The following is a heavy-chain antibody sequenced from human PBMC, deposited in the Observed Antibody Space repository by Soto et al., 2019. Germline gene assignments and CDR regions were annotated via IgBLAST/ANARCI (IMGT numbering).Heavy chain of an antibody. V-gene: IGHV5-10-1*01. CDR3: ARQVHSSSWTLWWFDP. D-gene: IGHD6-13*01. Sequence: GESLKISCKGSGYSFTSYWISWARQMPGKGLEWMGRIDPSDSYTNYSPSFQGHVTISADKSISTAYLQWSSLKASDTAMYYCARQVHSSSWTLWWFDPWGQGTLVTVSS. CDR1: GYSFTSYW. J-gene: IGHJ5*02. CDR2: IDPSDSYT.